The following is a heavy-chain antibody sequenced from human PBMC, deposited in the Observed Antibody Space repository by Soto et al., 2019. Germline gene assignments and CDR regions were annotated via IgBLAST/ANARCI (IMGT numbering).Heavy chain of an antibody. CDR1: GFTFSSYA. V-gene: IGHV3-23*01. Sequence: EVQLLDSGGGLVQPGGSLRLACAASGFTFSSYAMGWVRQAPGKGLEWVSSITASGGSTYYADSVKGRFTISRDNTKNRLYLELNSLRAEDTALYYCAKHFGGTQSHFSSWGQGTLVTVSS. D-gene: IGHD3-3*01. CDR2: ITASGGST. CDR3: AKHFGGTQSHFSS. J-gene: IGHJ4*02.